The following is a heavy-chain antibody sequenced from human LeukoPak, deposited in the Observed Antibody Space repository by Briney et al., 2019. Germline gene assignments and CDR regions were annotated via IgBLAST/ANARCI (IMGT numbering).Heavy chain of an antibody. CDR2: IYYSGST. CDR3: ARGGIFDY. J-gene: IGHJ4*02. Sequence: PSETLSLTCTVSGASISDYYWNWIRQPPGKGLEWIGYIYYSGSTNYNPSLKSRVTIPVDTSKNQFSLKLSSVTAADTAVYYCARGGIFDYWGQRTLVNVSS. CDR1: GASISDYY. D-gene: IGHD3-10*01. V-gene: IGHV4-59*13.